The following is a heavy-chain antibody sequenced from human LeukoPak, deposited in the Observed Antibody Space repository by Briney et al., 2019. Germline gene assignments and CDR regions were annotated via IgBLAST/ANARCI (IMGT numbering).Heavy chain of an antibody. CDR2: IRSKANTYAT. CDR3: TCARSGGRYYYYYMDV. CDR1: GFTFSGSA. V-gene: IGHV3-73*01. J-gene: IGHJ6*03. D-gene: IGHD3-10*01. Sequence: GGSLRLSCAASGFTFSGSAMHWVRQASGKGLEWVGRIRSKANTYATAYAASVKGRFTISRDDPKNTAYLQMNSLKTEDTAVYYCTCARSGGRYYYYYMDVWGKGTAVTISS.